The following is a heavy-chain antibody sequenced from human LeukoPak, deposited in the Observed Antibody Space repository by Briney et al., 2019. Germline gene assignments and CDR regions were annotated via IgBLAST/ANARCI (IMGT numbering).Heavy chain of an antibody. D-gene: IGHD3-16*01. CDR3: ARERDSTYYAQGLLHL. J-gene: IGHJ5*02. Sequence: KPSETLSLTCGVSGGSVTGYYWNWIRQSPGKGLEWIGYIYYTGTTKYNPSFTSRVTISVDTSKNQISLKLTSVTAADTAVYYCARERDSTYYAQGLLHLWGQGTLVTVSS. V-gene: IGHV4-59*02. CDR1: GGSVTGYY. CDR2: IYYTGTT.